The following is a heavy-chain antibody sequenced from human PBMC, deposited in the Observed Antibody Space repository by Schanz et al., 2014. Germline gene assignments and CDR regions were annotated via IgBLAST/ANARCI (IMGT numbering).Heavy chain of an antibody. CDR3: ARGTPFLCDY. V-gene: IGHV3-23*01. CDR2: MIGSGSSV. CDR1: GFTFSIYG. D-gene: IGHD3-16*01. Sequence: EVQLLESGGGLVQPGGSLRLSCAASGFTFSIYGMSWVRQAPGKGLEWVSRMIGSGSSVFYADSVKGRFTISRDNLKNTVYLQMNSLRAGDTAVYYCARGTPFLCDYWGQGTLVTVSS. J-gene: IGHJ4*02.